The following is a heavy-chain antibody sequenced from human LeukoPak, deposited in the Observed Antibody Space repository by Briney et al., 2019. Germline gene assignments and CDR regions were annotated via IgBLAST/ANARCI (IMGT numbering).Heavy chain of an antibody. D-gene: IGHD4-17*01. J-gene: IGHJ4*02. CDR3: ARKTVLRLFDY. CDR1: GASMTSHY. CDR2: INYSGDT. Sequence: PSQTLSLTCTVSGASMTSHYWTWIRQPPGKGLEWIAYINYSGDTNYSPSLNNRVTISIDTSKNQFSLRLTSVTAADTAVYYCARKTVLRLFDYWGQGTLVTVSS. V-gene: IGHV4-59*11.